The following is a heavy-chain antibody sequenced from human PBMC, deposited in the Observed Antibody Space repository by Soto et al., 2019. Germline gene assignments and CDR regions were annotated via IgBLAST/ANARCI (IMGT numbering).Heavy chain of an antibody. CDR1: GYTFTSYG. D-gene: IGHD6-13*01. Sequence: ASVKVSCKASGYTFTSYGISWVRRAPGQGLEWMGWISAYNGNTNYAQKLQGRVTMTTDTSTSTAYMELRSLRSDDAAVYYCARSRRSSWYSDYWGQGTLVTVSS. CDR3: ARSRRSSWYSDY. J-gene: IGHJ4*02. V-gene: IGHV1-18*04. CDR2: ISAYNGNT.